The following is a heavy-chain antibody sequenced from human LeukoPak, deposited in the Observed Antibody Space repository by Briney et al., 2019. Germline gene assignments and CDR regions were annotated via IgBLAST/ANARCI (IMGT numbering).Heavy chain of an antibody. D-gene: IGHD3-3*01. CDR2: IYYSGST. V-gene: IGHV4-59*01. J-gene: IGHJ4*02. Sequence: SETLSLTCAVSGGSISTYYWSWIRQPPGKGLEWIGYIYYSGSTSYNPSLKSRATISVDRSNNQFSLRLSSVTAADTAVYYCAAHYDFWSGYDGGFDYWGQGTLVTVSS. CDR1: GGSISTYY. CDR3: AAHYDFWSGYDGGFDY.